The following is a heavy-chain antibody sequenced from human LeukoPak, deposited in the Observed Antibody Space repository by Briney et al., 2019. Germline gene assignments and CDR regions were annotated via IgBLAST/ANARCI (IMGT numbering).Heavy chain of an antibody. CDR2: INWNGGST. V-gene: IGHV3-20*04. CDR3: ARAISDYYYMDV. Sequence: PGGSLRLSCAASGFTFDDYGMSWVRQAPGKGLEWVSGINWNGGSTGYADSVKGRFTISRDNAKNSLYLQMNSLGAEDTALYYCARAISDYYYMDVWGKGTTVTVSS. CDR1: GFTFDDYG. J-gene: IGHJ6*03.